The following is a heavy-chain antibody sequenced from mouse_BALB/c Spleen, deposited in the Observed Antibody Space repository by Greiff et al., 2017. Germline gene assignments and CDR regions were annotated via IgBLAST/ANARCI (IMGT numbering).Heavy chain of an antibody. CDR2: IYPGDGDT. Sequence: VQLQQSGAELVRPGSSVKISCKASGYAFSSYWMNWVKQRPGQGLEWIGQIYPGDGDTNYNGKFKGKATLTADKSSSTAYMQLSSLTSEDSAVYFCARLKGMYGNYDFDYWGQGTTLKVSS. J-gene: IGHJ2*01. D-gene: IGHD2-10*02. CDR1: GYAFSSYW. CDR3: ARLKGMYGNYDFDY. V-gene: IGHV1-80*01.